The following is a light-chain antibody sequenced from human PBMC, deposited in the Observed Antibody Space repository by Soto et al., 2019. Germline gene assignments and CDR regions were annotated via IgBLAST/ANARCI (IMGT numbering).Light chain of an antibody. Sequence: QSALTQPASVFGSPGQSITFSCTGTSSDVGGYNFVSWYQQHPGKAPKLMIYEVSSRPSGVSNRFSGSKSGNTASLTISGLQPEDEADYYYSSYTTSTTVVFGTGTKVTVL. CDR1: SSDVGGYNF. V-gene: IGLV2-14*03. CDR2: EVS. CDR3: SSYTTSTTVV. J-gene: IGLJ1*01.